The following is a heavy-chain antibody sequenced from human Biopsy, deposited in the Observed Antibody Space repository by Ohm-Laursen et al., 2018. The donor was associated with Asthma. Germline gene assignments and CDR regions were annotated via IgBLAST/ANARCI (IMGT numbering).Heavy chain of an antibody. V-gene: IGHV3-30*03. Sequence: SLRLSCAASGFTFSSYGMHWVRQAPGKGLEWVAVISYDGSNKYYADSVKGRFTTSRDNAKNSLYLQMNSLRDEDTAVYYCARFKRGYSYGYAGVFDYRGQGTLVTVSS. CDR2: ISYDGSNK. J-gene: IGHJ4*02. CDR3: ARFKRGYSYGYAGVFDY. CDR1: GFTFSSYG. D-gene: IGHD5-18*01.